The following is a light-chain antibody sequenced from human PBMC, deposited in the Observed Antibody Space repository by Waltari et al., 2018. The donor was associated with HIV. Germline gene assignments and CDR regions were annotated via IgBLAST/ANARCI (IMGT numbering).Light chain of an antibody. J-gene: IGLJ2*01. CDR1: SSDVGGYNY. Sequence: QSALAQPASVSGSPGQSITLSCPGTSSDVGGYNYVSWYQQYPGSTPKLRIYDVIKRPAGVPDSFSGSKSGNTASLTICGLQAEDEADYYCCSYAGRNTMVFGGGTTLTVL. CDR3: CSYAGRNTMV. V-gene: IGLV2-11*01. CDR2: DVI.